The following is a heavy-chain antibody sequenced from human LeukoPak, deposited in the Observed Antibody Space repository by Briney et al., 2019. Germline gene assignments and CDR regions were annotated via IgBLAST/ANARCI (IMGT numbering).Heavy chain of an antibody. CDR2: IYYTGST. Sequence: SETLSLTCTVSGGTISSSSYSWGWIRQPPGKGLEWIGSIYYTGSTYYNPSLKSRVTISVDRSKNQFSLKLSSVTAADTAVYYCARGARNWFDPWGQGTLVTVSS. D-gene: IGHD5-12*01. CDR3: ARGARNWFDP. J-gene: IGHJ5*02. CDR1: GGTISSSSYS. V-gene: IGHV4-39*07.